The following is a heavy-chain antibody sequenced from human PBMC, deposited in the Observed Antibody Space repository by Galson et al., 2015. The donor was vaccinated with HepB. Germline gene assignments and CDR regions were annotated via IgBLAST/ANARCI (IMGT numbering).Heavy chain of an antibody. D-gene: IGHD2-2*01. CDR3: ARSNFGGGYCSSTSCYPPYYYYYMDV. J-gene: IGHJ6*03. CDR2: IYYSGST. V-gene: IGHV4-31*03. CDR1: GGSISSGGYY. Sequence: LTCTVSGGSISSGGYYWSWIRQHPRKGLEWIGYIYYSGSTYYNPSLKSRVTISVDTSKNQFSLKLSSVSAADTAVYYCARSNFGGGYCSSTSCYPPYYYYYMDVWGKGTTVTVSS.